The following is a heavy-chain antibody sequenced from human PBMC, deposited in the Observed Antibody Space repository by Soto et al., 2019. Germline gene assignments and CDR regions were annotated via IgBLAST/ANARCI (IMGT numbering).Heavy chain of an antibody. V-gene: IGHV6-1*01. D-gene: IGHD3-3*01. CDR2: TYYRSKWYN. CDR3: ARGRFNAFGI. J-gene: IGHJ3*02. CDR1: GDSVSSNSVA. Sequence: SQTLSLTCAISGDSVSSNSVALNWIRQSPSRGLEWLGRTYYRSKWYNDYGVTVKGRITINPDTSKNQFSLQLNSVTPEDTAVYYCARGRFNAFGIWGQGTMVTVS.